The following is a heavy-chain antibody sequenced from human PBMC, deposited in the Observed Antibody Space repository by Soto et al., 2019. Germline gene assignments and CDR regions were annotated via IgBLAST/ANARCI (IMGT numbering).Heavy chain of an antibody. CDR3: AKDVVVGATTGLGDYYYYYGMDV. CDR2: ITYDGSNK. J-gene: IGHJ6*02. D-gene: IGHD1-26*01. Sequence: GGSLRLSCAPSAFIVSDTYMNWVRQAPRKGLEWVAVITYDGSNKYYADSVKGRFTICRDNSKNTLYLQMNSLRAEDTAVYYCAKDVVVGATTGLGDYYYYYGMDVWGQGTTVTVS. V-gene: IGHV3-30*18. CDR1: AFIVSDTY.